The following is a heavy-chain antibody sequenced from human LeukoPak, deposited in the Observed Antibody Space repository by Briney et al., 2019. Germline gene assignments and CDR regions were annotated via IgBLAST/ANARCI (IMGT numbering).Heavy chain of an antibody. CDR3: ARFLGYCSGGSCYFDY. CDR2: INPNSGGT. J-gene: IGHJ4*02. CDR1: GYTFTGQY. D-gene: IGHD2-15*01. Sequence: ASVKVSCKASGYTFTGQYMHWVRQAPGQGLEWMGWINPNSGGTKYAQKFQGRVTMTRDTSISTAYMELSSLKSDDTAVYYCARFLGYCSGGSCYFDYWGQGTLVTVSS. V-gene: IGHV1-2*02.